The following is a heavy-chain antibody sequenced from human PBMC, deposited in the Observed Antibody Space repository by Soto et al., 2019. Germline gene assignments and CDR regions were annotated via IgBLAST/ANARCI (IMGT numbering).Heavy chain of an antibody. CDR1: GFTFSTYI. V-gene: IGHV3-48*01. D-gene: IGHD5-18*01. CDR2: ISSSSSTI. CDR3: ARDQGYSYGPFDY. Sequence: GGSLRLSWAASGFTFSTYIMNWVRQAPGKGLEWVSYISSSSSTIYYADSVKGRFTISTDNDKNSLYLQMNSLRAEDTAVYYCARDQGYSYGPFDYWGQGTLVTVSS. J-gene: IGHJ4*02.